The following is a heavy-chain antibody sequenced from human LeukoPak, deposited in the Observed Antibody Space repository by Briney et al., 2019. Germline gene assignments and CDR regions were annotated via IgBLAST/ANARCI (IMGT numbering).Heavy chain of an antibody. CDR2: IYYSGST. D-gene: IGHD2-2*01. J-gene: IGHJ4*02. CDR1: GGSISSSSYY. Sequence: SETLSLTCSVSGGSISSSSYYWGWIRQPPGKGLEWIGSIYYSGSTYYNPSLKSRVTISVDTSKTQFSLKLSSVTAADTAVYYCARHFDQVLLTPFDYWGQGTLVTVSS. V-gene: IGHV4-39*01. CDR3: ARHFDQVLLTPFDY.